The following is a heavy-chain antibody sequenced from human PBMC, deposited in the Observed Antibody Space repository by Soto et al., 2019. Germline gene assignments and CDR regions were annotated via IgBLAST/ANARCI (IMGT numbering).Heavy chain of an antibody. CDR3: ARDLFHCSSTSCYGGGSDH. CDR2: IKQDESEK. Sequence: GGSLRLSCAASGFTFSSYWMSWVRQAPGKGLEWVANIKQDESEKYYVDSVKGRFTISRDNAKDSLFLQMNSLRAEDTAVYYCARDLFHCSSTSCYGGGSDHWGQGTLGTGSS. CDR1: GFTFSSYW. J-gene: IGHJ4*02. D-gene: IGHD2-2*01. V-gene: IGHV3-7*01.